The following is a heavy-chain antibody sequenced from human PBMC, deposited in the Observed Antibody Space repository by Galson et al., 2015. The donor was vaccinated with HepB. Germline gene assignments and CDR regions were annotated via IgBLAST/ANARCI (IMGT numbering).Heavy chain of an antibody. Sequence: ETLSLTCTVSGGSISSSSYYWGWIRQPPGKGLEWIGSIYYSGSTYYNPSLKSRVTISVDTSKNQFSLKLSSVTAADTAVYYCARPYSGSYNAFDIWGQGTMVTVSS. CDR3: ARPYSGSYNAFDI. V-gene: IGHV4-39*01. CDR1: GGSISSSSYY. CDR2: IYYSGST. J-gene: IGHJ3*02. D-gene: IGHD1-26*01.